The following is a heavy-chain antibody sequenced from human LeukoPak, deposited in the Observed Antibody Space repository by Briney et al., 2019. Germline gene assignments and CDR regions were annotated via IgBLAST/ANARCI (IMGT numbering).Heavy chain of an antibody. D-gene: IGHD3-9*01. CDR3: ARGRLYYDILTGYYPWYFDY. CDR2: INPNSGGT. V-gene: IGHV1-2*02. J-gene: IGHJ4*02. Sequence: ASVKVSCKASGYTFTGYYMHWVRQAPGQGLEWMGWINPNSGGTNYAQKFQGRVTMTRDTSISTAYVELSRLRSDDTAVYYCARGRLYYDILTGYYPWYFDYWGQGTLVTVSS. CDR1: GYTFTGYY.